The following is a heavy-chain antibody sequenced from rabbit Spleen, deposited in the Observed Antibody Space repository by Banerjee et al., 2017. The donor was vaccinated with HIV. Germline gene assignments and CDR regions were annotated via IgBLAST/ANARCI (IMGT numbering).Heavy chain of an antibody. CDR2: IDPVFGVT. V-gene: IGHV1S39*01. CDR3: ARDTSSSFSSYGMDL. D-gene: IGHD1-1*01. J-gene: IGHJ6*01. Sequence: QEQLVESGGGLVQPGGSLTLSCKASGFDFSRYGMSWVRQAPGKGLEWIGYIDPVFGVTYYASWVNGRFSISKTSSTTVTLQMTSLTAADTATYFCARDTSSSFSSYGMDLWGQGTLVTVS. CDR1: GFDFSRYG.